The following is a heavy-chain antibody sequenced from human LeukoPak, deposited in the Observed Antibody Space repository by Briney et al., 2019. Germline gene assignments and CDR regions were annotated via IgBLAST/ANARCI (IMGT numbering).Heavy chain of an antibody. V-gene: IGHV3-48*01. J-gene: IGHJ4*02. CDR2: ISSSSSTI. Sequence: AGGSLRLSCEASGFSFSSYSINWVRQSPGKGLEWVSYISSSSSTIYYADSVKGRFTISRDNAKNSLYLQMNSLRAEDTAVYYCARIVVGAADYFDYWGQGTLVTVSS. D-gene: IGHD1-26*01. CDR1: GFSFSSYS. CDR3: ARIVVGAADYFDY.